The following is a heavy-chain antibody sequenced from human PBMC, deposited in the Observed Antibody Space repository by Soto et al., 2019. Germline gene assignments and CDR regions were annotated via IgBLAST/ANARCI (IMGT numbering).Heavy chain of an antibody. CDR3: VRDFGGKSIAAAGLPSGYYYYGMDV. CDR2: IIPILGIA. V-gene: IGHV1-69*04. J-gene: IGHJ6*02. CDR1: GGTFSSYT. D-gene: IGHD6-13*01. Sequence: ASVKVSCKASGGTFSSYTISWVRQAPGQGLEWMGRIIPILGIASYAQKFQGRVTITADKSTSTAYMELSSLRSEDTAVYYCVRDFGGKSIAAAGLPSGYYYYGMDVWGQGTTVTVSS.